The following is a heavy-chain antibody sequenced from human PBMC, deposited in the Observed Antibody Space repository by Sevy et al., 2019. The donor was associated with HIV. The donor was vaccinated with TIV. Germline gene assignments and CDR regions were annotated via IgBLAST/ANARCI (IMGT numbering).Heavy chain of an antibody. CDR1: GYNFY. D-gene: IGHD6-19*01. CDR3: AGQSLGWYILFDP. V-gene: IGHV1-2*06. CDR2: VTPNSGAT. J-gene: IGHJ5*02. Sequence: ASVKVSCKASGYNFYIHWVRQAPGQGLEWMGRVTPNSGATSYAQKFQDRVAMTMDTSINTAYMELSGLKSDDTAIYFCAGQSLGWYILFDPCVHVTLVTFSS.